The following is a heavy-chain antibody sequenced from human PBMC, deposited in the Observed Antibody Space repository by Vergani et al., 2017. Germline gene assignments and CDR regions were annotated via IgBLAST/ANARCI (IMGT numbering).Heavy chain of an antibody. Sequence: QVQLVQSGAEVKKPGASVKVSCKASGYTFTGYYMHWVRQAPGQGLEWMGWISVYNGNTNYAQKLQGRVTMTTDTSTSTAYMELRGLRSDDTAVYYCARDRGSIWTHPFDIWGQGTMVTVSS. CDR3: ARDRGSIWTHPFDI. D-gene: IGHD6-13*01. V-gene: IGHV1-18*04. CDR1: GYTFTGYY. J-gene: IGHJ3*02. CDR2: ISVYNGNT.